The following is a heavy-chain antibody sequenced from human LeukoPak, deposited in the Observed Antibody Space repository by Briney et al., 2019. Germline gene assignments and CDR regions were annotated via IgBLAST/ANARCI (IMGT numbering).Heavy chain of an antibody. Sequence: GGSLRLSCAASGFTFSSYSMNWVRQAPGKGLEWVSSISSSSSYIYYADSVKGRFTISRDNAKNSLYPQMNSLRAEDTAVYYCAKKKTDYSYPSSFDYWGQGTLVTVSS. CDR2: ISSSSSYI. CDR1: GFTFSSYS. D-gene: IGHD4-11*01. CDR3: AKKKTDYSYPSSFDY. V-gene: IGHV3-21*01. J-gene: IGHJ4*02.